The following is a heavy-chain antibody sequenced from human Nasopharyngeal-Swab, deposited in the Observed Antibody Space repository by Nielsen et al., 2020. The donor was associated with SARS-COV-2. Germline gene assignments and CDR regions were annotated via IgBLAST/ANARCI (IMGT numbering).Heavy chain of an antibody. J-gene: IGHJ6*02. Sequence: WIRQSPSRGLEWLGRTYYRSKWYNDYAVSVKSRITINPDTSKNQFSLQLNSVTPEDTAVYYCARDGIAAAGYCYYYYGMDVWGQGTTVTVSS. CDR3: ARDGIAAAGYCYYYYGMDV. V-gene: IGHV6-1*01. D-gene: IGHD6-13*01. CDR2: TYYRSKWYN.